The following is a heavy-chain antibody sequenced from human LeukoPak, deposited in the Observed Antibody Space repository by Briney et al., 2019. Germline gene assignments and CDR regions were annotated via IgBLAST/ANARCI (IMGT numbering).Heavy chain of an antibody. D-gene: IGHD3-10*01. CDR1: GFTFSSYS. CDR3: ARVRSSGWFGD. V-gene: IGHV3-21*01. CDR2: ITSSNNYI. J-gene: IGHJ4*02. Sequence: PGGSLRLSCAASGFTFSSYSMNWVRQAPGKGLEWVSSITSSNNYIYYGDSVKGRFTISRDGAKNSLFLQMNSLRAEDTAVYYCARVRSSGWFGDWGQGTLVTVSS.